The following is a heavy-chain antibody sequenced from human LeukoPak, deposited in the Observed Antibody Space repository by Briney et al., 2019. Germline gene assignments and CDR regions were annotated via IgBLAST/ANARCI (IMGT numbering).Heavy chain of an antibody. V-gene: IGHV3-66*01. CDR3: AREGSGSDAFDI. D-gene: IGHD1-26*01. CDR1: GFTVSSNY. Sequence: GGSLRLSCAASGFTVSSNYMSWVRQAPGKGLEWVSVIYSGGSTYYADPVKGRFTISRDNSKNTLYLQMSSLRAEDTAVYYCAREGSGSDAFDIWGQGTMVTVSS. CDR2: IYSGGST. J-gene: IGHJ3*02.